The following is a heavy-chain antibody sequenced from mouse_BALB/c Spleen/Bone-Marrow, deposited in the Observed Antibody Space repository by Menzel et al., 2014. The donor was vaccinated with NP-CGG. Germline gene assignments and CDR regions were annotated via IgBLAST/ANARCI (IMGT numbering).Heavy chain of an antibody. CDR3: ARDGSLYYIDY. CDR1: GYSITSGYS. V-gene: IGHV3-1*02. J-gene: IGHJ2*01. Sequence: DVKLQESGPDLVKPSQSLSLTCTVTGYSITSGYSWHWIRQFPGNRLEWMGYIHYSGSTHYNPSLKSRISITRDTSKNQFFLQLNSVTTEDTATYYCARDGSLYYIDYWGQGTTLTVSS. D-gene: IGHD1-1*01. CDR2: IHYSGST.